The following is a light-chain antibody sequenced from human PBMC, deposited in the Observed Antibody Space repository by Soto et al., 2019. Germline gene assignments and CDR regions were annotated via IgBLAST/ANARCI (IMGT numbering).Light chain of an antibody. J-gene: IGLJ2*01. Sequence: QSALTQPPSASGTPGQGVTISCSGSSSNIGGNYVYWYQQLPGTAPKLLIYRNDQRPSGVPDRFSGSQSGTSASLAISGLRSEDEADYHCAAWDDSLTVVFGGGTKLTVL. CDR2: RND. CDR3: AAWDDSLTVV. CDR1: SSNIGGNY. V-gene: IGLV1-47*01.